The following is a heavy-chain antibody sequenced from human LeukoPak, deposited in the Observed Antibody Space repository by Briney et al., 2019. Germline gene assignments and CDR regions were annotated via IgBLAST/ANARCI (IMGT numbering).Heavy chain of an antibody. CDR2: IRYDGSNK. Sequence: PGGSLRLSCAASGFTFSSYGMHWVRQAPGKGLEWVAFIRYDGSNKYYADSVKGRFTISRDNSKNTLYLQMNSLRAEDTAVYYCAKEGGYSYGYFGYWGQGTLVTVSS. J-gene: IGHJ4*02. V-gene: IGHV3-30*02. CDR3: AKEGGYSYGYFGY. CDR1: GFTFSSYG. D-gene: IGHD5-18*01.